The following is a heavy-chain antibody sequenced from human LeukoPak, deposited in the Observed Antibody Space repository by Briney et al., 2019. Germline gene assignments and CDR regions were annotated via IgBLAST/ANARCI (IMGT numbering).Heavy chain of an antibody. CDR1: GNSFTSYW. V-gene: IGHV5-51*01. D-gene: IGHD3-3*01. Sequence: GESLKISCKGSGNSFTSYWIGWVRQMPGKGLEWMGIIYPGDSDTRYSPSFQGQVTISADKSISTAYLQWSSLKASDTAMYYCASNFNYDFWSGNTGNAFDIWGQGTMVTVSS. CDR3: ASNFNYDFWSGNTGNAFDI. J-gene: IGHJ3*02. CDR2: IYPGDSDT.